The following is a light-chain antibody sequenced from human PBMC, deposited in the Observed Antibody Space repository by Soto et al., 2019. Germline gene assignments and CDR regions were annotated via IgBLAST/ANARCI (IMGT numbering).Light chain of an antibody. V-gene: IGLV3-21*02. CDR2: DDS. CDR1: NIGSKS. J-gene: IGLJ2*01. Sequence: SYELTQPPSVSVAPGQTARITCGGNNIGSKSVHWYQQKPGQAPVLVVYDDSERPSGIPERFSGSNSGNTASLTISRVEAGDEADYYCQVWDSSSDPPGVVFGGGTKVTVL. CDR3: QVWDSSSDPPGVV.